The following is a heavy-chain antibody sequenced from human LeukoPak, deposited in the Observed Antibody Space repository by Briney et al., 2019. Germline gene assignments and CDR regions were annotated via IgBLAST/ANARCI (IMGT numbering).Heavy chain of an antibody. V-gene: IGHV3-74*01. J-gene: IGHJ4*02. CDR3: ARDIDYGDY. Sequence: GGSLRLSCAASGFTFSSYWMHWVRQVPGKGLVWVSHINSDGSSTSCADSVKGRFTISRDNAKNTLYLQMNSLRAEDTAVYYCARDIDYGDYWGQGTLVTISS. CDR1: GFTFSSYW. CDR2: INSDGSST.